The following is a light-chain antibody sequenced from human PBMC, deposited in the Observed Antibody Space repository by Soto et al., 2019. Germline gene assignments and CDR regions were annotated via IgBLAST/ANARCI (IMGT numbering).Light chain of an antibody. V-gene: IGKV3-15*01. J-gene: IGKJ1*01. CDR3: QQYDNWPLT. CDR1: QSVSSN. CDR2: GAS. Sequence: EIARTQSPATLSVSPGERATLDCRASQSVSSNLAWYQQKPGQAPRLLLYGASTRATVIPARFSGSGSGTEFTLTSSILQSGDFAVYYCQQYDNWPLTFGHGTTVEIK.